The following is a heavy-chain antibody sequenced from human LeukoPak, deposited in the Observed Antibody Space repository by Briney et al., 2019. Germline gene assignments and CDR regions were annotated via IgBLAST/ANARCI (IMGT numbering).Heavy chain of an antibody. CDR1: GFPFSSYV. J-gene: IGHJ4*02. V-gene: IGHV3-30-3*01. Sequence: GGSLRLSCAASGFPFSSYVMSWVRQAPGKGLAWVAVISYDGGNKYYADSVKGRFTTSRDNSKNTLYLQMNSLRPEDTAVYYCARGRRYYGSGSYYWGQGTLVTVSS. CDR3: ARGRRYYGSGSYY. CDR2: ISYDGGNK. D-gene: IGHD3-10*01.